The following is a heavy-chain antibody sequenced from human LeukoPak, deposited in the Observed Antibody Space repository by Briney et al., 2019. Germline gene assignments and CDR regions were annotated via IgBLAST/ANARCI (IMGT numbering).Heavy chain of an antibody. J-gene: IGHJ4*02. Sequence: SETLSLTRTVSGDSINNYYWSWIRQPPGKGLEWIGYIYYSGSTNYNPSLKSRVTISVDTSKKQVSLKLSSVTAADTAVYYCARVSPRPRFDYWGQGTLVTVSS. D-gene: IGHD1-14*01. V-gene: IGHV4-59*01. CDR1: GDSINNYY. CDR2: IYYSGST. CDR3: ARVSPRPRFDY.